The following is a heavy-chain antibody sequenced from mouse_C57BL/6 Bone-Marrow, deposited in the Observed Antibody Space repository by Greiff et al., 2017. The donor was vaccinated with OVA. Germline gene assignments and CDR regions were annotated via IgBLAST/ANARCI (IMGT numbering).Heavy chain of an antibody. Sequence: EVQVVESGGGLVKPGGSLKLSCAASGFTFSDYGMHWVRQAPEKGLEWVAYISSGSSTIYYADTVKGRFTISRDNAKNTLFLQMTSLRSEDTAMYYCARLLTSFAYWGQGTLVTVSA. J-gene: IGHJ3*01. V-gene: IGHV5-17*01. CDR3: ARLLTSFAY. CDR2: ISSGSSTI. D-gene: IGHD2-1*01. CDR1: GFTFSDYG.